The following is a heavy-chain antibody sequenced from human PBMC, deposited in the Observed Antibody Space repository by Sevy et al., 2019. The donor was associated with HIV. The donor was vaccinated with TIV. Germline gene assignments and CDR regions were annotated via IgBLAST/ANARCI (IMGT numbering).Heavy chain of an antibody. D-gene: IGHD1-26*01. J-gene: IGHJ4*02. CDR3: ARDNGRWELLGY. V-gene: IGHV3-21*06. Sequence: GGSLRLSCVASGFTFSSSSMNWVRQAPGKGLEWVSSIGPSSSYIYYADSVKGRFTISRDNAKNSLYLQMNSLRAEDTAVYYCARDNGRWELLGYWGQGTLVTVSS. CDR1: GFTFSSSS. CDR2: IGPSSSYI.